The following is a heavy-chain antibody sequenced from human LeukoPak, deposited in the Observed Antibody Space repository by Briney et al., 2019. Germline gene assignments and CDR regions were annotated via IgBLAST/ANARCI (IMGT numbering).Heavy chain of an antibody. J-gene: IGHJ4*02. CDR1: GGSFSGYY. Sequence: PSETLSLTCAVYGGSFSGYYWSWIRQPPGKGLEWIGEINHSGSTNYNPSLKSRVTISVDTSKNQFSLKLSSVTAADTAVYYCARTTHLFDCWGQGTLVTVSS. CDR3: ARTTHLFDC. V-gene: IGHV4-34*01. D-gene: IGHD2-15*01. CDR2: INHSGST.